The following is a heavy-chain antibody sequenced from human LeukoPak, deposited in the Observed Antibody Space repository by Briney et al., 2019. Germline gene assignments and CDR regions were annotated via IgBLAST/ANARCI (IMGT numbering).Heavy chain of an antibody. J-gene: IGHJ4*02. CDR2: IRYDGTDK. D-gene: IGHD5-18*01. CDR3: ARDGRGYSYGSDY. CDR1: GFTFNVYG. Sequence: GGSLRLSCAASGFTFNVYGMHWVRQAPGKGLEWVAFIRYDGTDKYYADSVQGRFTISRDNSKNTLYLQMNSLRGEDTAVYYCARDGRGYSYGSDYWGQGTLVTVSS. V-gene: IGHV3-30*02.